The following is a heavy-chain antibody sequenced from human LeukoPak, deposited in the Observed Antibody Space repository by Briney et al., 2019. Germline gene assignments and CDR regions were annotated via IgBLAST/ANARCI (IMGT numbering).Heavy chain of an antibody. CDR2: INHSGST. CDR1: GGSFSGYY. J-gene: IGHJ4*02. CDR3: ARHRTDYPHDY. V-gene: IGHV4-34*01. Sequence: KPSETLSLTCAVYGGSFSGYYWSWIRQPPGKGLEWIGEINHSGSTNYNPSLKSRVTISVDASKNQFSLKLSSVTAADTAMYYCARHRTDYPHDYWGQGTLVTVSS. D-gene: IGHD3-16*01.